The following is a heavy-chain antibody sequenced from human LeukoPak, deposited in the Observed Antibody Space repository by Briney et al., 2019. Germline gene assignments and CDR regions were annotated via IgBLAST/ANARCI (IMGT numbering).Heavy chain of an antibody. J-gene: IGHJ4*02. CDR2: IYYSGST. D-gene: IGHD6-19*01. Sequence: SETLSLTCAVSGYSISSSNRWGWTRQPPGKGREWIGYIYYSGSTYYNPSLKRRVTMSVDTYKKQFSLKLSSVTAVDTAVYYCARSKDMAGDFDYWGQGTLVTVSS. CDR1: GYSISSSNR. V-gene: IGHV4-28*01. CDR3: ARSKDMAGDFDY.